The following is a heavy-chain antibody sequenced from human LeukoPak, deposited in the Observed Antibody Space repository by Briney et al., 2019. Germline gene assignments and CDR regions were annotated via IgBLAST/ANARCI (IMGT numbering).Heavy chain of an antibody. V-gene: IGHV3-23*01. D-gene: IGHD1-1*01. J-gene: IGHJ4*02. CDR3: VKITSVTGGDC. Sequence: GGSLRLSCAASAFTFRSYAMSWVRQAGGKGLEWVSAISGSGGSTYYADSVKGRFTISRDNSKNTLYLQMSSLRAEDTAVYYCVKITSVTGGDCWGQGTRLTVSS. CDR2: ISGSGGST. CDR1: AFTFRSYA.